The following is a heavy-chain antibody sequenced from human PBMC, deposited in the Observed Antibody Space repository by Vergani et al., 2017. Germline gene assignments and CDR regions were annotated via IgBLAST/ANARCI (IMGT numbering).Heavy chain of an antibody. CDR1: GGTFSSYA. J-gene: IGHJ6*03. CDR3: ARVNLGPRYYYDMDV. CDR2: IIPIFGTA. Sequence: QVQLVQSGAEVKKPGSSVKVSCKASGGTFSSYAISWVRQAPGQGLEWMGGIIPIFGTANYAQKFQGRVTLTADESTSTAYMELSSLRSEDTAVYYCARVNLGPRYYYDMDVWGKGTTVTVSS. V-gene: IGHV1-69*01. D-gene: IGHD4-23*01.